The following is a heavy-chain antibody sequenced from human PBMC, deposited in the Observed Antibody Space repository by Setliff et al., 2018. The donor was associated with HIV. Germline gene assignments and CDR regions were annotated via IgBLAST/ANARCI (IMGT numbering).Heavy chain of an antibody. D-gene: IGHD3-16*02. Sequence: ASVKVSCKASGYTFTSYYMHWLRRASGQGLEWMGWMNPKSGVSGSALKFHDRVTMTRDTSTLTLYVELSSLTSEDTAVYYCARAKAVGGVIITGGLDVWGQGTTVTVSS. CDR3: ARAKAVGGVIITGGLDV. J-gene: IGHJ6*02. V-gene: IGHV1-8*01. CDR2: MNPKSGVS. CDR1: GYTFTSYY.